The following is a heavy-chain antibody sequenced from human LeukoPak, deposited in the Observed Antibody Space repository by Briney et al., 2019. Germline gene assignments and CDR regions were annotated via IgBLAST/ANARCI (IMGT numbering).Heavy chain of an antibody. V-gene: IGHV3-20*04. Sequence: GGSLRLSCAVSGFTFDDYGMSWVRQVPGKGLEWVSGINWNGGSTGYADSVKGRFTISRDNAKKSVYLKMNSLRGEDTALYYCARDYCGGDCYTFDYWGQGTLVTVSS. D-gene: IGHD2-21*02. CDR2: INWNGGST. CDR3: ARDYCGGDCYTFDY. J-gene: IGHJ4*02. CDR1: GFTFDDYG.